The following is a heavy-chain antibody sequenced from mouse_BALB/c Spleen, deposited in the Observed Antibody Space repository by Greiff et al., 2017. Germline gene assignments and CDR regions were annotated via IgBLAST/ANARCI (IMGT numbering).Heavy chain of an antibody. CDR2: ISSGGST. V-gene: IGHV5-6-5*01. Sequence: EVHLVESGGGLVKPGGSLKLSCAASGFTFSSYAMSWVRQTPEKRLEWVASISSGGSTYYPDSVKGRFTISRDNARNILYLQMSSLRSEDTAMYYCARGGPYDYEDAMDYWGQGTSVTVSS. D-gene: IGHD2-4*01. CDR1: GFTFSSYA. J-gene: IGHJ4*01. CDR3: ARGGPYDYEDAMDY.